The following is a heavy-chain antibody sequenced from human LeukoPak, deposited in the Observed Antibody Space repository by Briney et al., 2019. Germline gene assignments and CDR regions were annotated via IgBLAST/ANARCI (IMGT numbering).Heavy chain of an antibody. CDR1: GGTFSSYT. CDR2: IIPILGIA. Sequence: ASVKVSCKASGGTFSSYTISWVRQAPGQGLEWMGRIIPILGIANYAQKFQGRVTITADKSTRTAYMELSSLRSEDTAVYYCARDECSGGSCYSGLWFDPWGQGTLVTVSS. J-gene: IGHJ5*02. V-gene: IGHV1-69*04. CDR3: ARDECSGGSCYSGLWFDP. D-gene: IGHD2-15*01.